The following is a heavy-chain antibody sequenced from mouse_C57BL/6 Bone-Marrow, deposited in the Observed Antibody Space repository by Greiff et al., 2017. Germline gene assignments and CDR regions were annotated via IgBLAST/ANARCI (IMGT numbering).Heavy chain of an antibody. CDR1: GFSLTSYA. V-gene: IGHV2-9-1*01. CDR3: VRNPIYYGNFVFFDY. Sequence: VQLQESGPGLVAPSQSLSIPCTVPGFSLTSYAISWVRQPPGKGLEWLGVIWTGGGTNYNSALKSRLSISKDNSKSQVFLKMNSMQTDDTARYYCVRNPIYYGNFVFFDYWGQGTTLTVSS. J-gene: IGHJ2*01. D-gene: IGHD2-1*01. CDR2: IWTGGGT.